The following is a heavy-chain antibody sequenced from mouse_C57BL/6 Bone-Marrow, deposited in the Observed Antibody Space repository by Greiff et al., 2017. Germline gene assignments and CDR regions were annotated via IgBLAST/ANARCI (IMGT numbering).Heavy chain of an antibody. CDR3: AVNWDLWYFDV. CDR1: GYTFTSYW. Sequence: QVQLQQPGAELVKPGASVKLSCKASGYTFTSYWMQWVKQRPGQGLEWIGGLDPSDSYTNYNQKFKGKATLTVDTSSSTAYMQLSSLTSEDSAVSYCAVNWDLWYFDVWGTGTTVTVSS. CDR2: LDPSDSYT. D-gene: IGHD4-1*01. J-gene: IGHJ1*03. V-gene: IGHV1-50*01.